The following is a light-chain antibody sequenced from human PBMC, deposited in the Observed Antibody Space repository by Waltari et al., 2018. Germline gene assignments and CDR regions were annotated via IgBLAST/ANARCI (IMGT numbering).Light chain of an antibody. Sequence: LVVTQSPSASAPLGASVKLTCTLSSGHSSNVIAWLQQRPEKGPRYLMKVNSDGSHSQGDEIPDRFSGSSSGAERYLTISSLQSDDEADYYCQTGGHGTWVFGGGTKLTVL. CDR1: SGHSSNV. CDR2: VNSDGSH. V-gene: IGLV4-69*01. CDR3: QTGGHGTWV. J-gene: IGLJ3*02.